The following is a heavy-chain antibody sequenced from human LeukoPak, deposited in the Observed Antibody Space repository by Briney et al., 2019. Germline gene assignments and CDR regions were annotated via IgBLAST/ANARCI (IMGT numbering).Heavy chain of an antibody. CDR3: ARDRDGPDY. J-gene: IGHJ4*02. D-gene: IGHD5-24*01. V-gene: IGHV3-74*01. CDR2: INSDGSST. CDR1: GFTFSNYW. Sequence: GGSLRLSCAASGFTFSNYWMHWVRQGPGKGRVWVSRINSDGSSTRYADSVKGRFTISRDNAKNTLYLQMNSLRAEDTAVYYCARDRDGPDYWGQGTLVTVSS.